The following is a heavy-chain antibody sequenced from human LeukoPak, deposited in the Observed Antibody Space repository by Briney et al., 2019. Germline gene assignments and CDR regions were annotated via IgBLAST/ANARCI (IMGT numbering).Heavy chain of an antibody. Sequence: SDTLSLTCTVSGGSISSSSYYWGWVRQPPGKGLEWIGSIYYSGSTYYNPSLKSRVTISVDTSKNQFYLKLSSVTAADTAVYFWGRIREGGGGDAFDIWGQGTMVTVSS. V-gene: IGHV4-39*07. D-gene: IGHD1-26*01. J-gene: IGHJ3*02. CDR3: GRIREGGGGDAFDI. CDR1: GGSISSSSYY. CDR2: IYYSGST.